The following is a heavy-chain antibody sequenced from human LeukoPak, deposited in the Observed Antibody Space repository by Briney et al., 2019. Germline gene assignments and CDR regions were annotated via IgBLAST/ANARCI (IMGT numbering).Heavy chain of an antibody. CDR3: APCQLVYMVLDY. J-gene: IGHJ4*02. CDR2: ISGSGGST. Sequence: GGSLRLSCAASGFTFSSYAMSWVRQAPGQGLEWVSAISGSGGSTYYADSVKGRFTISRDDSKNTLYLQMSSLRAEDTAVHYCAPCQLVYMVLDYWGQGTLLTVSS. V-gene: IGHV3-23*01. D-gene: IGHD6-13*01. CDR1: GFTFSSYA.